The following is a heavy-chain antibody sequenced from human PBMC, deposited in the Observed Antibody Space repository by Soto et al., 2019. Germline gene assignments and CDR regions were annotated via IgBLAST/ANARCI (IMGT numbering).Heavy chain of an antibody. J-gene: IGHJ4*02. V-gene: IGHV4-30-4*08. CDR3: ARAAPDSSGYYYWDH. CDR1: GGSISDNNHH. CDR2: IYYSGST. Sequence: SETLSLTCTVSGGSISDNNHHWGWIRQPPGKGLEWIGYIYYSGSTYYNPSLKSRVTISVDTSKNQFSLKLSSVTAADTAVYYCARAAPDSSGYYYWDHWGQGTLVTVSS. D-gene: IGHD3-22*01.